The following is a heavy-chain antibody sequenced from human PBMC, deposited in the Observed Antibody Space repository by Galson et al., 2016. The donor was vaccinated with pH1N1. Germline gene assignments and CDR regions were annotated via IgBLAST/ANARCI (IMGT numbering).Heavy chain of an antibody. V-gene: IGHV3-48*04. J-gene: IGHJ3*01. CDR2: ISSTSSNI. D-gene: IGHD3-3*01. CDR1: ACNFKRYG. Sequence: SLRLSCAATACNFKRYGMNWVRQAPGKGLEWIVYISSTSSNIHYADSVKGRFTVSRDNARNSVYLQMSSLRVEDTALYYCARDNYEFWSGYETFDLWGEGTMVTVSS. CDR3: ARDNYEFWSGYETFDL.